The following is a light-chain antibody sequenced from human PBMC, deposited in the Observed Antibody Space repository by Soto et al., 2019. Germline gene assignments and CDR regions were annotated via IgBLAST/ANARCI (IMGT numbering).Light chain of an antibody. J-gene: IGKJ1*01. CDR2: DAS. CDR3: QQYSAYWT. CDR1: QSISVS. Sequence: IQMTQSPSTLSASVGGTVNISCRASQSISVSLAWYQQKPGKAPKLIISDASNLENGVPSRFSGSGSGTEFTLTISSLQSDDFATYYCQQYSAYWTFGQGTKVDIK. V-gene: IGKV1-5*01.